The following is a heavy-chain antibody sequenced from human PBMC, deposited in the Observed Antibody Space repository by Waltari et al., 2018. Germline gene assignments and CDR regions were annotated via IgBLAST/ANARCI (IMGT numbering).Heavy chain of an antibody. V-gene: IGHV1-2*02. CDR3: ARLYYDFWSGYYDDGWFDP. CDR1: GYTFTGYY. CDR2: INPNSGGT. D-gene: IGHD3-3*01. J-gene: IGHJ5*02. Sequence: QVQLVQSGAEVKKPGASVKVSCKASGYTFTGYYMHWVRQAHGQGLEWMGWINPNSGGTNYAQKFQGRVTMTRDTSISTAYMELSRLRSDDTAVYYCARLYYDFWSGYYDDGWFDPWGQGTLVTVSS.